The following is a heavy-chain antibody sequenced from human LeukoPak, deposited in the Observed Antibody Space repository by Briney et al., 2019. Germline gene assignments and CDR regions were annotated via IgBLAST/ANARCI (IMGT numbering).Heavy chain of an antibody. J-gene: IGHJ4*02. CDR2: IKQDGSKK. V-gene: IGHV3-7*01. CDR3: ARATIGSPNQVTLYYFDY. Sequence: GGSLRLSCAAAGFTFSSYWMSWARQAPGKGLEWVANIKQDGSKKYYVYSVKGRFTISRDNAKNSLYLQMNSLRAEDTAVYYCARATIGSPNQVTLYYFDYWGQGTLVTVSS. D-gene: IGHD3-16*01. CDR1: GFTFSSYW.